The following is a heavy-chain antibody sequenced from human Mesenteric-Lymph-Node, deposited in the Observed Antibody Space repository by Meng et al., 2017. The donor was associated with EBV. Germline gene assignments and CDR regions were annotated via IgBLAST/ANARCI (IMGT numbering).Heavy chain of an antibody. CDR1: GGSISSSNW. Sequence: QVQLQESGPGLVRPSGTPSLTCFVSGGSISSSNWWSWVRQSPGKGLEWIGEIYHGGSTNYNPSLKSRVTMSVDKSQNQFSLKLTSVTAADRAIYYCARGEIVRGEWYFDLWGRGTLVTVSS. V-gene: IGHV4-4*02. J-gene: IGHJ2*01. CDR3: ARGEIVRGEWYFDL. CDR2: IYHGGST. D-gene: IGHD1-26*01.